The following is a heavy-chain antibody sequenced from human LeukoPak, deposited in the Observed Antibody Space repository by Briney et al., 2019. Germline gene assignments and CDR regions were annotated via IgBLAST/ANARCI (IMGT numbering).Heavy chain of an antibody. CDR2: ISAYNGNT. J-gene: IGHJ4*02. V-gene: IGHV1-18*01. CDR1: GYTFTSYG. CDR3: ARDRGVLLWFGEYTGFDY. D-gene: IGHD3-10*01. Sequence: ASVKVSCKASGYTFTSYGISWVRQAPGQGLEWMGWISAYNGNTNYAQKLQGRVTMTTDTSTSTAYMELRSLRSDDTAVYYCARDRGVLLWFGEYTGFDYWGQGTLVTVSS.